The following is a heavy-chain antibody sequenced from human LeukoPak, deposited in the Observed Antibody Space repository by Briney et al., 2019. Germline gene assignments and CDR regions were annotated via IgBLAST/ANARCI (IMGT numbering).Heavy chain of an antibody. V-gene: IGHV3-21*01. D-gene: IGHD6-13*01. CDR1: GFTFSSYS. CDR2: ISSSSSYI. J-gene: IGHJ4*02. CDR3: ARDPLAAGTVSDY. Sequence: PGGSLRLSCAASGFTFSSYSMNWVRQAPGKGLEWVSSISSSSSYIYYADSVKGRFTISRDNAKNSLYLQMNSLRAEDTAVYYCARDPLAAGTVSDYWGQGTLVTVSS.